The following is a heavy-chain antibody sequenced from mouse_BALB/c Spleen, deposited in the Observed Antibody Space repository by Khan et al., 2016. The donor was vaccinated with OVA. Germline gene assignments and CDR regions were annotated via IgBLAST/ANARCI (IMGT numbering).Heavy chain of an antibody. D-gene: IGHD2-4*01. V-gene: IGHV14-1*02. J-gene: IGHJ3*01. Sequence: VRLQQSGAELVRPGALVKLSCKASGFNIKDYYMVWVKQRPEQGLEWIGWLDPENGNTVYDPKFQAKASITADTSYNTAYLQLSSLTSEDTAVYYGIKSGYDNDWIAYWGQGTLVTVSA. CDR2: LDPENGNT. CDR1: GFNIKDYY. CDR3: IKSGYDNDWIAY.